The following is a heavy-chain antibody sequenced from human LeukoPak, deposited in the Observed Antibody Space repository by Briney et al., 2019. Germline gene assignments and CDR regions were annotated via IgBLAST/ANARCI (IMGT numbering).Heavy chain of an antibody. Sequence: PGRSLRLSCAASGFTFRDYGMHWVRQAPGKGPEWVAVISYDGDVKHCADSAKGRFTISRDNAKDTLFLEISSLREDDTAVYYCAKVLSSLHYYYAMVVWGQGTTVIVSS. J-gene: IGHJ6*02. V-gene: IGHV3-30*18. CDR1: GFTFRDYG. D-gene: IGHD2/OR15-2a*01. CDR2: ISYDGDVK. CDR3: AKVLSSLHYYYAMVV.